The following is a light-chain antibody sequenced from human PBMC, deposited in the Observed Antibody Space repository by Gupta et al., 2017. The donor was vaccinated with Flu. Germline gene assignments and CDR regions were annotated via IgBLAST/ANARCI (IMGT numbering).Light chain of an antibody. CDR3: QQVNSYPIT. CDR1: QGIGNY. V-gene: IGKV1-9*01. J-gene: IGKJ4*01. CDR2: AAS. Sequence: PSFLSASVGDRVTITCRASQGIGNYLVWYQQKPGKAPKLLIYAASTLESGVPSRFSGSGSGTEFTLTLSSLQPEDFATYYCQQVNSYPITFGGGTEVEIK.